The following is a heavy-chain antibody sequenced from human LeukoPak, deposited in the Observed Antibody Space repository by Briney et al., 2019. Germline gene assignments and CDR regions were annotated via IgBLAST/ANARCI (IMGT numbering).Heavy chain of an antibody. CDR2: IYHSGST. CDR1: GGSISSGSYY. Sequence: SETLSLTCTVSGGSISSGSYYWSWIRQPAGKGLEWIGEIYHSGSTNYNPSLKSRVSISVDKSKNQFSLKLSSVTAADTAVYYCARGGSYTGTTVYYYYGMDVWGQGTTVTVSS. V-gene: IGHV4-61*10. CDR3: ARGGSYTGTTVYYYYGMDV. J-gene: IGHJ6*02. D-gene: IGHD1-7*01.